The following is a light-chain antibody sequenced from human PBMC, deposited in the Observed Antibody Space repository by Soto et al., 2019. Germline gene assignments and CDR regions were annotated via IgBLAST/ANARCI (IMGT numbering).Light chain of an antibody. CDR3: ASYSTGDTLYV. J-gene: IGLJ1*01. Sequence: QSVLTQPASVSGSPGQSITISCTGTRGDVGAFNYVSWYHLRPGKAPKLVIYEVNSRPSGISSRFSGSKSGNTASLSISGLQAEDEGDYYCASYSTGDTLYVFGSGTKVTVL. CDR1: RGDVGAFNY. V-gene: IGLV2-14*01. CDR2: EVN.